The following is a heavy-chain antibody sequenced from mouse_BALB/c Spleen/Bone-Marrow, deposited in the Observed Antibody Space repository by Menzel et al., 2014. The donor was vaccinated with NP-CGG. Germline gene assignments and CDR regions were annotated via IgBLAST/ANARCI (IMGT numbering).Heavy chain of an antibody. CDR1: GYTFTDYY. CDR2: IYPGGGNT. V-gene: IGHV1-84*02. CDR3: ARPPYYYGSSYYWYFDV. Sequence: ESGPELVKPGASVKISCKASGYTFTDYYINWVEQKPGQGLEWIGWIYPGGGNTKYNEKFKGKATLTVDTSSSTAYMQLSSLTSEDTAVYFCARPPYYYGSSYYWYFDVWGAGTTVTVSS. J-gene: IGHJ1*01. D-gene: IGHD1-1*01.